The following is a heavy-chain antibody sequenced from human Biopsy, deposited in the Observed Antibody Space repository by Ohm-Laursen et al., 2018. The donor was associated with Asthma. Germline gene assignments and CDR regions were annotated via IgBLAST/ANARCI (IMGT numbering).Heavy chain of an antibody. CDR3: ARVRGAFYESSVKNAFDV. CDR1: GGSIGIYY. CDR2: THYSGTT. Sequence: SQTLSLTCPVSGGSIGIYYWGWIRQPPGKGLEYIGYTHYSGTTNTDPSLTGRVTMSVDTSKNQFSLKVTSVTAADTAVYFCARVRGAFYESSVKNAFDVWGQGTMVTVSS. V-gene: IGHV4-59*01. D-gene: IGHD3-22*01. J-gene: IGHJ3*01.